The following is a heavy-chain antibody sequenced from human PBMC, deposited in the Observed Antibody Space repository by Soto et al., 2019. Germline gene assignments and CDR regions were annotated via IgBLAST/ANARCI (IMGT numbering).Heavy chain of an antibody. Sequence: GGSLRLSCAASGFTFSHAWMSWVRQAPGKGLEWVGRIKSRADGGTKDYGAPVRGRFTISRDDSENMLYLQMNSLKTEDTAVYYCAKDIRRSGYDLYYYYYYGMDVWGQGTTVTVSS. V-gene: IGHV3-15*01. CDR3: AKDIRRSGYDLYYYYYYGMDV. CDR1: GFTFSHAW. J-gene: IGHJ6*02. D-gene: IGHD5-12*01. CDR2: IKSRADGGTK.